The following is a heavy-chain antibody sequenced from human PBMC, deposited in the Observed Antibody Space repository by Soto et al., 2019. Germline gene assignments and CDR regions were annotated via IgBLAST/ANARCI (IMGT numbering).Heavy chain of an antibody. J-gene: IGHJ5*02. CDR3: ASRKDYGGNSGFAP. CDR2: IIPIFGTA. CDR1: GGTFSSYA. V-gene: IGHV1-69*01. D-gene: IGHD4-17*01. Sequence: QVQLVQSGAEVKKPGSSVKVSCKASGGTFSSYAISWVRQAPGQGLEWMGGIIPIFGTAHYAQKFQGRVTITADESTSTAYMERSSLRSEDTAVYYCASRKDYGGNSGFAPWGQGTLVTVSS.